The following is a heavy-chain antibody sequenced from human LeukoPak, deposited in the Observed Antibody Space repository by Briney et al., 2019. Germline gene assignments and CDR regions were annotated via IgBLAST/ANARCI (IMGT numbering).Heavy chain of an antibody. D-gene: IGHD3-22*01. V-gene: IGHV4-4*07. J-gene: IGHJ3*02. Sequence: SETLSLTCTVSGGSISSYYWSWIRQPAGKGLEWIGRIYTSGSTNYNPSLKSRVTMSVDTSKNQFSLKLSSVTAADTAVYYCARGGYYYDSSGLDAFDIWGQGTMVTVSS. CDR1: GGSISSYY. CDR3: ARGGYYYDSSGLDAFDI. CDR2: IYTSGST.